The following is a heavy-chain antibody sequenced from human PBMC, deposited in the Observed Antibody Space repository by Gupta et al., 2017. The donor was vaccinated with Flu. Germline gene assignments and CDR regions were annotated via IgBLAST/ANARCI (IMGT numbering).Heavy chain of an antibody. CDR2: IKQDGSEK. Sequence: VQLVESGGNLVQPGGSLRLSCVVSGFSFGNYWMSWVRQAPGKGLEWVANIKQDGSEKHYVDSVKGRFTISRDNAKNSLYRQMNSLRAEDTAVYYCARDSIQGLFDFWGQGALVTVSS. CDR3: ARDSIQGLFDF. CDR1: GFSFGNYW. J-gene: IGHJ4*02. V-gene: IGHV3-7*04.